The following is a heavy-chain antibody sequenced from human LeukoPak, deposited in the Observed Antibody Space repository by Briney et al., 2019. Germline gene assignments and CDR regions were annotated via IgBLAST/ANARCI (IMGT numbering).Heavy chain of an antibody. V-gene: IGHV4-38-2*01. CDR2: IYHSGST. CDR1: GYSIISGYY. D-gene: IGHD6-13*01. Sequence: PSETLSLTCAVSGYSIISGYYWGWIRQPPGKGLEWIGSIYHSGSTYYNPSLKSRVTISVDTSKNQFSLKLSSVTAADTAVYYCARLRYSSSWYDTYYFDYWRQGTLGTVSS. J-gene: IGHJ4*02. CDR3: ARLRYSSSWYDTYYFDY.